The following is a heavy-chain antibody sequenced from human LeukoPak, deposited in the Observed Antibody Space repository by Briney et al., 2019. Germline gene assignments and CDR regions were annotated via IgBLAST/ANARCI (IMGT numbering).Heavy chain of an antibody. CDR1: RFTISKYW. V-gene: IGHV3-74*03. CDR2: IHPDGSIT. D-gene: IGHD3-16*01. CDR3: ARTPRGVDYLDY. Sequence: GGSLRLSCVGSRFTISKYWMHWVRQASGTGLVWVSRIHPDGSITTYADSVKGRFTISRDNSKNTLYLQMNSLRAEDTAVYYCARTPRGVDYLDYWGQGTLVTVSS. J-gene: IGHJ4*01.